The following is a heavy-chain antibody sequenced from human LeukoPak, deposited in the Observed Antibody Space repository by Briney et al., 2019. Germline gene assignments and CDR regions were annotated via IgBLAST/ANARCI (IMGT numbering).Heavy chain of an antibody. D-gene: IGHD1-26*01. CDR1: GGSISSYY. J-gene: IGHJ4*02. V-gene: IGHV4-59*01. CDR3: ARGESYEGLFDY. CDR2: IDYSGST. Sequence: PSETLSLTCTVSGGSISSYYWSWIRQPPGKGLEWIGYIDYSGSTNYNPSLKSRVTISVDTSKNQFSLKLSSVTAADTAVYYCARGESYEGLFDYWGQGTLVTVSS.